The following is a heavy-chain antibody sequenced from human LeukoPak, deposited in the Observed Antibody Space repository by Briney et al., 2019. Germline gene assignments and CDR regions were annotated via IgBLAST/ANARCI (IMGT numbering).Heavy chain of an antibody. J-gene: IGHJ4*01. CDR1: GFTFSNSA. Sequence: GGSLRLSCAASGFTFSNSAMSWVRQAPGKGLEWVSTLSGSGITTYYADSVKGRFTISRDNSKNTLYLQMNSLGAEDTAGYYCAKGVYSSGWSYFDYWGHGTLVTVSS. V-gene: IGHV3-23*01. D-gene: IGHD6-19*01. CDR3: AKGVYSSGWSYFDY. CDR2: LSGSGITT.